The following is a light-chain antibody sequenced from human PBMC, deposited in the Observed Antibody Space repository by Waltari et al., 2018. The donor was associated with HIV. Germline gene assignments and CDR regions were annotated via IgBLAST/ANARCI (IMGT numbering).Light chain of an antibody. CDR1: SSDVGSYNL. CDR3: CSYAGSSTFEV. J-gene: IGLJ2*01. CDR2: EVS. V-gene: IGLV2-23*02. Sequence: QSALTQPASVSGSPGQSITISCTGTSSDVGSYNLVSWYQQHPGKAPKLMIYEVSKRPSWVSNRFSGSKSGNTASLTISGLQAEDEADYYCCSYAGSSTFEVFGGGTKLTVL.